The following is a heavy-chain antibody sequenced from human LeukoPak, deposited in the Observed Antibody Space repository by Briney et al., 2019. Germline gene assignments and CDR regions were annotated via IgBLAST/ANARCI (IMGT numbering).Heavy chain of an antibody. CDR2: IYYSGST. Sequence: SQTLSLTCTVSGGSISSYYWSWIRQPPGKGLEWIGYIYYSGSTNYNPSLKSRVTISVDTSKNQFSLKLSSVTAADTAVYYCARGGGSTNDYWGQGTLVTVSS. D-gene: IGHD1/OR15-1a*01. CDR1: GGSISSYY. CDR3: ARGGGSTNDY. J-gene: IGHJ4*02. V-gene: IGHV4-59*01.